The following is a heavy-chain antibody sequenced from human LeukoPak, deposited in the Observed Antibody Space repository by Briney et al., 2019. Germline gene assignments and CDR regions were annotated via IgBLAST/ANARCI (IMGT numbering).Heavy chain of an antibody. Sequence: PGRSLRLSCAASGFTFSSYGMHWVRQAPGKGLEWVAFIRYDGSNKYYADSVKGRFTISRDNSKNTLYLQMNSLRAEDTAVYYCANDGDLSSSSDDAFDIWGQGTMVTVSS. V-gene: IGHV3-30*02. CDR1: GFTFSSYG. CDR3: ANDGDLSSSSDDAFDI. D-gene: IGHD6-13*01. CDR2: IRYDGSNK. J-gene: IGHJ3*02.